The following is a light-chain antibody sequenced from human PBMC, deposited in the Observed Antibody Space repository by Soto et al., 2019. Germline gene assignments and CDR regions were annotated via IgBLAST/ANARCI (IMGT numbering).Light chain of an antibody. CDR1: QSVSCDY. CDR3: QQYGSSPLT. V-gene: IGKV3-20*01. Sequence: IVLTQTPGVLYLSLGERATLSCRASQSVSCDYVAWYRQKPGQVPTVLIYRAFTRATGIPDRFSGSGSGTDFTLTISRLEPEDFAVYYCQQYGSSPLTFGEGTRVESK. J-gene: IGKJ4*01. CDR2: RAF.